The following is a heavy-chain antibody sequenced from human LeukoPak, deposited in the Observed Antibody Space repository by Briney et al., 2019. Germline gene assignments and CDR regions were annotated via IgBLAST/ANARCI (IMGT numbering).Heavy chain of an antibody. CDR1: GGSVSSYY. Sequence: SETLSLTCTVSGGSVSSYYWSWIRQPPGKGLEWIGYIYYSGSTNYNPSLKSRVTISIDTSKNQFSLSLSSVTAADTAVYYCGRGASGYCSGWGQGTLVTVSS. CDR3: GRGASGYCSG. D-gene: IGHD5-18*01. V-gene: IGHV4-59*02. CDR2: IYYSGST. J-gene: IGHJ4*02.